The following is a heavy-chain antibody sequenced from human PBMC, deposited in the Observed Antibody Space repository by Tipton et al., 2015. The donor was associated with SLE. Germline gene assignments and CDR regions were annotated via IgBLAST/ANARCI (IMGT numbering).Heavy chain of an antibody. CDR2: ISTTGGST. CDR1: GFSFSAYA. V-gene: IGHV3-23*01. CDR3: AKDLAEYDYLWRSNRWFAQ. D-gene: IGHD3-16*02. J-gene: IGHJ4*02. Sequence: GSLRLSCAASGFSFSAYAMTWVRQAPGKGLEWVSSISTTGGSTKYADSVKDRFTISRDNSKNTVFLQMNSLRAEDTAVYYCAKDLAEYDYLWRSNRWFAQWGQGTLVTVSS.